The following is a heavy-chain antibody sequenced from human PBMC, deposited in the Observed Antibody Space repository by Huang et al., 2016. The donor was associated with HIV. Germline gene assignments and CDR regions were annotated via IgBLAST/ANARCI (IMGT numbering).Heavy chain of an antibody. CDR3: TTWISTAAGGN. Sequence: EVQLIESGGGLVKPGSSLRLSCEGSGFSFSTVWMSWVRPTPGKGLGWVALIKNSLECGTTDYAAPVRGRFIIARDDSKNRMDLQMHDLKAADTAVYYCTTWISTAAGGNWGQGTLVTVSS. V-gene: IGHV3-15*01. J-gene: IGHJ4*02. CDR1: GFSFSTVW. CDR2: IKNSLECGTT. D-gene: IGHD2-15*01.